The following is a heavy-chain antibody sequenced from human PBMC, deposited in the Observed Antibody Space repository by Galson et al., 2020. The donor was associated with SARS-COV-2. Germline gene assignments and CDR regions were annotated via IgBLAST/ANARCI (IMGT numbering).Heavy chain of an antibody. CDR2: IFYSGSTSYSGST. D-gene: IGHD5-12*01. CDR1: GGSISSYY. V-gene: IGHV4-59*13. CDR3: ARESGWLQSLDY. J-gene: IGHJ4*02. Sequence: SETLSLTCTVSGGSISSYYWSWIRHPPEKGLEWIGYIFYSGSTSYSGSTNYNPSLKSRVTISVDTSKNQFSLKLSSVTAADTAVYYCARESGWLQSLDYWGQGTLVTVSS.